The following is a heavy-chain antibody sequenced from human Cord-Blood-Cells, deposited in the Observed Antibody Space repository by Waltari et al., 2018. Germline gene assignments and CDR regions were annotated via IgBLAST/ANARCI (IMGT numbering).Heavy chain of an antibody. CDR3: ARPQGYSSSFDI. CDR2: INHSGST. D-gene: IGHD6-6*01. J-gene: IGHJ3*02. V-gene: IGHV4-34*01. Sequence: QVQLQQWGAGLLKPSETLSLTCAVYGGSFSGYYWSWIRQPPGKGLEWIGEINHSGSTKYTPSLRSRVTRSVDTSKNQFALKLSSVTAADTAVYYCARPQGYSSSFDIWGQGTMVTVSS. CDR1: GGSFSGYY.